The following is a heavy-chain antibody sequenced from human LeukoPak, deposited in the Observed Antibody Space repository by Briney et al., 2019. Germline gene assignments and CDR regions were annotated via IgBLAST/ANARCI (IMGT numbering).Heavy chain of an antibody. CDR2: INHSGST. V-gene: IGHV4-34*01. CDR1: GGSFSGYY. D-gene: IGHD3-22*01. Sequence: PSETLSLTCAVYGGSFSGYYWSWIRQPPGKGLEWIGEINHSGSTNYNPSLKSRVTISVDTSKNQFSLKLSSVTAEDTAVYYCARDERRGDQRSDSSGYYYSVPFDYWGQGTLVTVSS. CDR3: ARDERRGDQRSDSSGYYYSVPFDY. J-gene: IGHJ4*02.